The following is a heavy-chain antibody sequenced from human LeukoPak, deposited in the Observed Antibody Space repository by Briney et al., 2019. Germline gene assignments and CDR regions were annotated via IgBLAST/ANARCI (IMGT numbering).Heavy chain of an antibody. D-gene: IGHD4-23*01. V-gene: IGHV4-59*01. CDR1: GGSITSYH. J-gene: IGHJ3*02. CDR2: ISYTGST. Sequence: SETLSLTCTVSGGSITSYHWSWIRQPPGKGLEWIGYISYTGSTNYNPSLKSRVAISVLTSKNRFSLKLSSVTAADTAVYYCATLTGGDDAFDIWGQGTMVTVSS. CDR3: ATLTGGDDAFDI.